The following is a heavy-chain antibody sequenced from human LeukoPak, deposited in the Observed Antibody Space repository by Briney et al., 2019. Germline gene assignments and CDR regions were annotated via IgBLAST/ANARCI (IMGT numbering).Heavy chain of an antibody. J-gene: IGHJ6*02. D-gene: IGHD3-22*01. CDR1: GFTFTRFN. CDR3: ARPFYYDSNGGEGMDV. V-gene: IGHV3-21*06. Sequence: GGSLRLSCAASGFTFTRFNMNRVRQAPGKGLELVSSITTSGTYIYYADSVKGRFTISRDNAKNSLYLQMNSLRAEDTAVYYCARPFYYDSNGGEGMDVWGQGTTVTVSS. CDR2: ITTSGTYI.